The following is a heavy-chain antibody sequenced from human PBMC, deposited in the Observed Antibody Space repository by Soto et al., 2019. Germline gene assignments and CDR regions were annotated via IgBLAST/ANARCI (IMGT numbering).Heavy chain of an antibody. V-gene: IGHV3-23*01. J-gene: IGHJ4*02. Sequence: EVQLLESGGGLVQPGGSLRLSCAASGFTFSNYAVTWVRQAPGKGLEWVSTISGSGGSTYYADSVKGRVTISRDNSKNTRYLQMNSLRAEDTAVYYCAKDQGSSWYEIDYWGQGTLVTVSS. CDR1: GFTFSNYA. CDR2: ISGSGGST. CDR3: AKDQGSSWYEIDY. D-gene: IGHD6-13*01.